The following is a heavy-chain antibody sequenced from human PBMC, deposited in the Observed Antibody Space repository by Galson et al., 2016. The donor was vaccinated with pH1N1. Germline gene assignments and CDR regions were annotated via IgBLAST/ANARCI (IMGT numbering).Heavy chain of an antibody. CDR2: ISPIFGSI. V-gene: IGHV1-69*06. Sequence: SVKVSCKASGGTFSNSAISWVRQAPGQGLEWMGGISPIFGSINYAQRFQGRVTVSADIFTNTAYMELSRLRSEGTAIYYCATAGPLVREILYYSYAMDVWGQGTTVTVSS. CDR3: ATAGPLVREILYYSYAMDV. CDR1: GGTFSNSA. J-gene: IGHJ6*02. D-gene: IGHD3-10*01.